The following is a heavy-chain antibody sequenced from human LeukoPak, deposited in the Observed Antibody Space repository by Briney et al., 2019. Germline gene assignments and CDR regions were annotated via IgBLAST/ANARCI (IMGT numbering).Heavy chain of an antibody. D-gene: IGHD3-3*01. J-gene: IGHJ4*02. Sequence: GGSLRLSCAASGFTLSSHRMDWVRQAPGKGLEWVSSISSRSSFKDYADSVKGRFTISRDNAKNLLYLQMNSLRAEETAVYFCAKDGGFWSDYSYFDYWGQGTQVTVSS. CDR2: ISSRSSFK. CDR1: GFTLSSHR. V-gene: IGHV3-21*06. CDR3: AKDGGFWSDYSYFDY.